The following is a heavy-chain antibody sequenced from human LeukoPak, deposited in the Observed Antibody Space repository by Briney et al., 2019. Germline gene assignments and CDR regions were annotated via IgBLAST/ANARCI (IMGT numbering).Heavy chain of an antibody. Sequence: GGSLRLSCAASGFTFSSYWMSWVRQAPGKGLEWVANIKQDGSEKYYVDSVKGRFTISRDNAKNSLYLQMNSLRAEDTAVYYCAREPGVLLWFGELLYPANDAFDIWGQGTMVTVSS. CDR2: IKQDGSEK. D-gene: IGHD3-10*01. J-gene: IGHJ3*02. CDR3: AREPGVLLWFGELLYPANDAFDI. V-gene: IGHV3-7*01. CDR1: GFTFSSYW.